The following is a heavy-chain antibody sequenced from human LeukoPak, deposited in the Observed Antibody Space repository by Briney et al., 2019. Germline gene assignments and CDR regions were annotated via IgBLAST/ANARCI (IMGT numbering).Heavy chain of an antibody. V-gene: IGHV3-30-3*01. CDR3: ARDGPGGGYNPTRTTPYYYYGMDV. CDR2: ISYDGSNK. D-gene: IGHD5-18*01. CDR1: GFTFSSYA. Sequence: PGGSLRLSCAASGFTFSSYAMHWVRQAPGKGLEWVAVISYDGSNKYYADSVKGRFTISRDNSKNTLYLQMNSLRAEDTAVYYCARDGPGGGYNPTRTTPYYYYGMDVWGQGTTVTVSS. J-gene: IGHJ6*02.